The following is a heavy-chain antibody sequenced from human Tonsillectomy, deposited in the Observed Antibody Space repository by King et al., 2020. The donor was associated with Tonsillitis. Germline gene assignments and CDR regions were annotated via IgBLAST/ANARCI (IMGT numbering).Heavy chain of an antibody. D-gene: IGHD3-22*01. CDR3: ARLIYYESSGYHYYFDY. V-gene: IGHV4-39*01. CDR2: IYYRGST. Sequence: QLQESGPGLVKPSETLSLTCAVSGGSISSSNYYWGWIRQPPGKVLEWIGNIYYRGSTYYHPSLKSRVTISVDTSKNQFSLKLSSVTAADTAVYYCARLIYYESSGYHYYFDYWGQGTLVTVSS. CDR1: GGSISSSNYY. J-gene: IGHJ4*02.